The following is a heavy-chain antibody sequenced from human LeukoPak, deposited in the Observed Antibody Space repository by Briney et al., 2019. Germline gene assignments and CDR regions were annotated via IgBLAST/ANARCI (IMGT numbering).Heavy chain of an antibody. CDR3: AREPPATGYYDY. D-gene: IGHD3-9*01. CDR1: GYTFTSYY. J-gene: IGHJ4*02. V-gene: IGHV1-46*01. CDR2: INPSGDGT. Sequence: ASVKVSCKASGYTFTSYYMHWVRQAPGQGLEWVGVINPSGDGTSYTQKFQGRVTMTRDMSTSTVFMELTSLRSEDTAVYFCAREPPATGYYDYWGQGTLVTVSS.